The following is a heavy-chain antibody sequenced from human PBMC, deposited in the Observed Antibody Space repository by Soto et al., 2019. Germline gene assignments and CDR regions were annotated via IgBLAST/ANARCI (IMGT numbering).Heavy chain of an antibody. J-gene: IGHJ4*02. CDR2: IKQDGSEK. CDR1: GFTFSSYW. Sequence: GVSLGLSCAASGFTFSSYWMSWVRQAPGKGLEWVANIKQDGSEKYYVDSVKGRFTISRDNAKNSLYLQMNSLRAEDTAVYYWATDGNYYDSSKRDYWGQG. CDR3: ATDGNYYDSSKRDY. V-gene: IGHV3-7*01. D-gene: IGHD3-22*01.